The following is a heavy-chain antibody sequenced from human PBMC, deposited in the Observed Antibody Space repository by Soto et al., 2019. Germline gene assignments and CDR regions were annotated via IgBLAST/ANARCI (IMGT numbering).Heavy chain of an antibody. V-gene: IGHV3-23*01. Sequence: GGSLRLSCAASRFTFSSYAMSWVRQAPGKGLEWVSAISSGGGNTYYADSVKGRFTISRDNSKNTLYLQMNSLRAEDTAVYYCAKERGRWLQFRYYYYGMDVWGQGTTVTVSS. J-gene: IGHJ6*02. D-gene: IGHD5-12*01. CDR3: AKERGRWLQFRYYYYGMDV. CDR1: RFTFSSYA. CDR2: ISSGGGNT.